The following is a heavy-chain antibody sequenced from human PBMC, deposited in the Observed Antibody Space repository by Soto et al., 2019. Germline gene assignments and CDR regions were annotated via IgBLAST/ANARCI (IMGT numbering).Heavy chain of an antibody. D-gene: IGHD2-21*02. CDR3: AERVTVNYYYCGMDV. Sequence: EVQLLESGGGLVQPGGSLRLSCAASGFTFSSYALSWVRQAPGKGLEWVSAVNGGGGTTYYADSVKGRFTISRDNSKNTLYLQMNSLRAEDTAVYYCAERVTVNYYYCGMDVWGQGTTVTVSS. V-gene: IGHV3-23*01. J-gene: IGHJ6*02. CDR1: GFTFSSYA. CDR2: VNGGGGTT.